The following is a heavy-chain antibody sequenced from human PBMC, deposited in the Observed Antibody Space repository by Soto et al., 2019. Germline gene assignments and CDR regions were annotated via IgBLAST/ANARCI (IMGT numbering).Heavy chain of an antibody. V-gene: IGHV4-59*01. CDR1: GGSTTSDY. CDR2: IFHSLGA. Sequence: SETLSLTCTVSGGSTTSDYWSWIRQPPGKGLEWLGYIFHSLGAKYNPSLGSRGTISLNTSKNQLSLSLRSVTAADTAIYFCVRDHKGSGDSWGHAALVTVSS. CDR3: VRDHKGSGDS. J-gene: IGHJ5*01. D-gene: IGHD3-10*01.